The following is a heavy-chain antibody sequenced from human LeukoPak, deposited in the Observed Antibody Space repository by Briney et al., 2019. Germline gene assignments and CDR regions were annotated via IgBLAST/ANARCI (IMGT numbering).Heavy chain of an antibody. CDR1: GYTFIDYY. CDR3: ATTQSGFTRSLLPHGGYYLDY. Sequence: GASVKVSCRAAGYTFIDYYIHWVRQAPGQGLEWMGWINPKSGGTNYAQKFQGRVTMTRDTSISAAYMELSSLKSDDTAVYYCATTQSGFTRSLLPHGGYYLDYWGQGTLVTVS. V-gene: IGHV1-2*02. D-gene: IGHD3-3*01. CDR2: INPKSGGT. J-gene: IGHJ4*02.